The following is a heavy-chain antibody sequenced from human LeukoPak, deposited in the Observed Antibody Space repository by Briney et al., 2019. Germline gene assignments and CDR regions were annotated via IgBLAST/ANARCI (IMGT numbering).Heavy chain of an antibody. CDR3: AKLGKTYYYDSSGYHDRDY. V-gene: IGHV3-23*01. CDR1: GFTFSSYG. CDR2: ISSIDGST. Sequence: GGSLRLSCAASGFTFSSYGMIWVRQAPGKGLEWVSGISSIDGSTYYADSVKGRFTVSRDNSKNTLYLQMNSLRAEDTAVYYCAKLGKTYYYDSSGYHDRDYWGQGTLVTVSS. D-gene: IGHD3-22*01. J-gene: IGHJ4*02.